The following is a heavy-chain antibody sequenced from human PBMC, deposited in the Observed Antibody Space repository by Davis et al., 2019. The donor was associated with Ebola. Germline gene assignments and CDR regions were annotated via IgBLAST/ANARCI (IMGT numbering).Heavy chain of an antibody. V-gene: IGHV1-69*13. CDR1: GGIFSRLA. D-gene: IGHD3-22*01. Sequence: SSVPVSCLPSGGIFSRLAISSVRPPPGQGLEWMGGIIPIFGTTNYAQKFQGRVTITADESTSTAYMELSSLISEDTAMYYCARNPTPYYDSSCYYFSYWGQGTLITGSS. CDR3: ARNPTPYYDSSCYYFSY. J-gene: IGHJ4*02. CDR2: IIPIFGTT.